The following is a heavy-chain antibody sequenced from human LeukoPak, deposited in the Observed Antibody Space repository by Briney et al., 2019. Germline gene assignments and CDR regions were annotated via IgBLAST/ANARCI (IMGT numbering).Heavy chain of an antibody. D-gene: IGHD6-25*01. CDR2: IRNKANSYTT. Sequence: GGSLRLSCAASVFTFSDHYMDWVRQAPGKGLEWVGRIRNKANSYTTEYAASVKGRFTISRDDSKTSVSLQMSSLKTEDTAMYYCARSSSDGYHLFDYWGQGTVVTVSS. J-gene: IGHJ4*02. CDR3: ARSSSDGYHLFDY. V-gene: IGHV3-72*01. CDR1: VFTFSDHY.